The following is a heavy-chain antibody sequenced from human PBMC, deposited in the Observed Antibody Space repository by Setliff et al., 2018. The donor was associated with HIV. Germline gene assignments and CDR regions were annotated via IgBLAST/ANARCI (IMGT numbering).Heavy chain of an antibody. CDR1: GDSIGTYS. V-gene: IGHV4-4*09. D-gene: IGHD3-22*01. Sequence: PSETLSLTCAVSGDSIGTYSWHWLRQPPGKGLEWIGYIYGSGSTGYNPSLTSRVTMSTDTPNNRFALKLTSVTAADTAVYYCARETYYYDNPQYYYYYMDVWGKGTTVTVSS. J-gene: IGHJ6*03. CDR3: ARETYYYDNPQYYYYYMDV. CDR2: IYGSGST.